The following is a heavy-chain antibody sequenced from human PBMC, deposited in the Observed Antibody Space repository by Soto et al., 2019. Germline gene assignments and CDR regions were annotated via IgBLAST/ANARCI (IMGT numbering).Heavy chain of an antibody. CDR3: TTGVWYDFWSGYPDNYGMDV. Sequence: GSLRLSCAASGFTFSNAWMNWVRQAPGKGLEWVGSIKSKTDGGTTDYAAPVKGRFTISRDDSKNTLYLQMNSLKTEDTAVYYCTTGVWYDFWSGYPDNYGMDVWGQGTTVTVSS. V-gene: IGHV3-15*07. J-gene: IGHJ6*02. CDR2: IKSKTDGGTT. D-gene: IGHD3-3*01. CDR1: GFTFSNAW.